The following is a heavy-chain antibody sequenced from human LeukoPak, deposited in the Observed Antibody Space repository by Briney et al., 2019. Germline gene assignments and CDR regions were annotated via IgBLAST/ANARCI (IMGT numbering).Heavy chain of an antibody. CDR3: AKEAGGNPGNDY. J-gene: IGHJ4*02. CDR1: GFTFSSYG. Sequence: PGGSLRLSCAASGFTFSSYGMHWVHQAPGKGLEWVAVISYDGSNKYYADSVKGRFTISRDNSKNTLYLQMNSLRAEDTAVYYCAKEAGGNPGNDYWGQGTLVTVSS. V-gene: IGHV3-30*18. CDR2: ISYDGSNK. D-gene: IGHD4-23*01.